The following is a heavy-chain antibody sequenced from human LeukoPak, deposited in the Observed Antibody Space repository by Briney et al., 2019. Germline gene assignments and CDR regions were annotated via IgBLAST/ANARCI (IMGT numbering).Heavy chain of an antibody. CDR2: IYYSGNT. J-gene: IGHJ3*02. CDR3: ARRNDFDT. CDR1: GGSISGDH. Sequence: SETLSLTCTVSGGSISGDHWNWIRQPPGKGLEWIGYIYYSGNTNYNPSLKSRVTISVDTSKNQFSLKLSSVTAADTAVYYCARRNDFDTWGQGTMVTVSS. V-gene: IGHV4-59*08.